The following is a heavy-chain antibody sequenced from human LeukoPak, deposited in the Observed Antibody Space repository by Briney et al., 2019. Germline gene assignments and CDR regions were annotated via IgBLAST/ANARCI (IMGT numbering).Heavy chain of an antibody. CDR2: INQSGST. Sequence: SETLSLTCVVYGGSFSGYYWNWIRQSPGKGLEWIGEINQSGSTNYNPSLKSRVTISVDASKNQFSPKLNSVTAADTAAYYCARGVFGRFDPWGQGTLVTVSS. CDR3: ARGVFGRFDP. V-gene: IGHV4-34*01. CDR1: GGSFSGYY. D-gene: IGHD3-10*01. J-gene: IGHJ5*02.